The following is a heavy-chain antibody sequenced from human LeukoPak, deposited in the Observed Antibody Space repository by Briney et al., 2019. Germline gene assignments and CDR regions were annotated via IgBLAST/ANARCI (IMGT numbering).Heavy chain of an antibody. CDR2: INTDNGNT. Sequence: GASVTVSCKPSGYTFTNHPMQWMRQAPGQRLEWMGWINTDNGNTKYSQKFQGRVAFTRDTSASTAYMELNSLTSEDTSVYYCAPLIGAYFDYWGQGTLGTVSS. D-gene: IGHD3-22*01. CDR1: GYTFTNHP. V-gene: IGHV1-3*04. CDR3: APLIGAYFDY. J-gene: IGHJ4*02.